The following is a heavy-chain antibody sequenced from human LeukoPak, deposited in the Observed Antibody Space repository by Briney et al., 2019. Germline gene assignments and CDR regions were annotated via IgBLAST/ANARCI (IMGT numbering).Heavy chain of an antibody. CDR1: GYSFTSYW. V-gene: IGHV5-51*01. D-gene: IGHD3-10*01. CDR2: IYPGDSDT. CDR3: ASRIRYGSGSYDYYGMDV. Sequence: GESLKISCKGSGYSFTSYWIGWVRQMPGKGLEWMGIIYPGDSDTRYSPSFQGQVTISADKSISTAYLQCSSLKASDTAMYYCASRIRYGSGSYDYYGMDVWGQGTTVTVSS. J-gene: IGHJ6*02.